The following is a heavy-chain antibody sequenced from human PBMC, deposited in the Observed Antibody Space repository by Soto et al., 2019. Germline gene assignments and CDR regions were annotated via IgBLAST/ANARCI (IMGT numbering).Heavy chain of an antibody. J-gene: IGHJ6*02. Sequence: PGGSLRLSCAASGFTFSSYAMSWVRQAPGKGLEWVSAISGSGGSTYYADSVKGRFTISRDNSKNTLYLQMNSLRAEDTAVYYCAKDRGYGSGRYYKLGPNPVDYYYYGMDVWGQGTTVTVAS. CDR3: AKDRGYGSGRYYKLGPNPVDYYYYGMDV. D-gene: IGHD3-10*01. CDR2: ISGSGGST. V-gene: IGHV3-23*01. CDR1: GFTFSSYA.